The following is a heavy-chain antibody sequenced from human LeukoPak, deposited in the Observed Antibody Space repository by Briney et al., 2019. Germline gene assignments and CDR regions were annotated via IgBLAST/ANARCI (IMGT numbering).Heavy chain of an antibody. CDR1: GFTFSDYT. CDR2: ISTSSSTI. D-gene: IGHD5-18*01. V-gene: IGHV3-48*04. J-gene: IGHJ6*03. Sequence: GGSLRLSCAVSGFTFSDYTMTWVRQAPGKGLEWVSYISTSSSTIYYAGSVKGRFTISRDNTKNALYLQMNSLRAEDTAVYYCARVPSGYTLGYGYYYYYMDVWGKGTTVTVSS. CDR3: ARVPSGYTLGYGYYYYYMDV.